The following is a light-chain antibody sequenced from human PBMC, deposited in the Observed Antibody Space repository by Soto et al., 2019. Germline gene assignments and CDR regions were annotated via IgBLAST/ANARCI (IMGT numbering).Light chain of an antibody. V-gene: IGKV3-20*01. J-gene: IGKJ5*01. CDR3: QHFRA. CDR1: QSVSSSF. Sequence: EIVLTQSPGTLSLSPGERATLSCRASQSVSSSFLAWYQQKRGQPPRLLIYGASSMATGIPDRFSGSGSGTDFTLTLSRVEPDDFAVYYCQHFRAFGQGTRLAIK. CDR2: GAS.